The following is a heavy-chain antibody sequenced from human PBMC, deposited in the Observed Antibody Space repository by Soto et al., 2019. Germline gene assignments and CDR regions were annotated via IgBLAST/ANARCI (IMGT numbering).Heavy chain of an antibody. J-gene: IGHJ4*02. CDR1: GYTFTSFD. CDR3: ARAYTWGVAVAGT. Sequence: QVQLVQSGAEVKKPGASVKVSCKASGYTFTSFDINWVRQATGQGLEWMGWMNPNSGNTGYAQKFQGRVTMTRNTSISTANMELSSLSSEDPAVYYCARAYTWGVAVAGTWGQGTLVTVSS. D-gene: IGHD6-19*01. CDR2: MNPNSGNT. V-gene: IGHV1-8*01.